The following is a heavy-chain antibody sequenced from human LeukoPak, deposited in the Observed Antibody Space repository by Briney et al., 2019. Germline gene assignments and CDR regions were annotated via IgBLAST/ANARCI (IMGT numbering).Heavy chain of an antibody. CDR2: IRGSADST. CDR3: AKLSGREGAGPFDS. J-gene: IGHJ4*02. D-gene: IGHD6-19*01. CDR1: GFTFSSYA. V-gene: IGHV3-23*01. Sequence: GGSLRLSCAASGFTFSSYAMSWVRQAPGKGLEWVSYIRGSADSTFYADSVKGCFTTSRDNSKNTLYLQLNSLRAEDTALYFCAKLSGREGAGPFDSWGQGTLVTVSS.